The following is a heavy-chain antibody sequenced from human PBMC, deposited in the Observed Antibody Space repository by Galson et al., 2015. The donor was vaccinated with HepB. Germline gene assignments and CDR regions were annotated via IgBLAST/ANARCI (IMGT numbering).Heavy chain of an antibody. Sequence: SLRLSCAASGFIFSSYTMNWVRQAPGKGLEWVSSISSDGTFIHYADSAKGRFTISRDNAQNSLHLQMNSLRAEDTAMYYCAKLKEWGSTWTSGLDPWGRGTLVTVSS. D-gene: IGHD3-16*01. CDR1: GFIFSSYT. V-gene: IGHV3-21*06. CDR3: AKLKEWGSTWTSGLDP. CDR2: ISSDGTFI. J-gene: IGHJ5*02.